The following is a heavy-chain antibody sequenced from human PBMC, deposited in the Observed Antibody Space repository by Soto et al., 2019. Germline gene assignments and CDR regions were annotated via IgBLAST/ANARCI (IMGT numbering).Heavy chain of an antibody. CDR1: GGTFSSYA. CDR3: AREPLSDYDYVWGSYPARAYGMDV. V-gene: IGHV1-69*13. CDR2: IIPIFGTA. J-gene: IGHJ6*02. Sequence: RASVKVSCKASGGTFSSYAISWVRQAPGQGLEWMGGIIPIFGTANYAQKFQGRVTITADESTSTACMELSSLRSEDTAAYYCAREPLSDYDYVWGSYPARAYGMDVWGQGTTVTVSS. D-gene: IGHD3-16*02.